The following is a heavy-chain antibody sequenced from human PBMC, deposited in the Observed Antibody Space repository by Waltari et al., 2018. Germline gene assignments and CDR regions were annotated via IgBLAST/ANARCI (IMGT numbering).Heavy chain of an antibody. CDR1: GYTFTSYA. CDR3: ARAPYYDLWSDKRGWFDP. D-gene: IGHD3-3*01. J-gene: IGHJ5*02. Sequence: QVQLVQSGAEVKKPGASVKVSCKASGYTFTSYAMHWVRQAPGQRLEWMGWINAGKANTKYSQKLHGRDTITSETSASTAYMELSSLRYEDTAVYDCARAPYYDLWSDKRGWFDPWGQGTLVTVSS. CDR2: INAGKANT. V-gene: IGHV1-3*01.